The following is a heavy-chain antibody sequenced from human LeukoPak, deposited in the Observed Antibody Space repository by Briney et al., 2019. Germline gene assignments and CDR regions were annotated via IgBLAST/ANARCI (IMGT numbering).Heavy chain of an antibody. Sequence: GASLRLSCAASGFTVSSNYMSWVRQAPGKGLEWVSVIYSGGSTYYADSVKGRFTISRDNSKNTLYLQMNSLRAEDTAVYYCARDGYSSSRLEDYWGQGTLVTVSS. D-gene: IGHD6-13*01. CDR2: IYSGGST. CDR1: GFTVSSNY. V-gene: IGHV3-66*02. J-gene: IGHJ4*02. CDR3: ARDGYSSSRLEDY.